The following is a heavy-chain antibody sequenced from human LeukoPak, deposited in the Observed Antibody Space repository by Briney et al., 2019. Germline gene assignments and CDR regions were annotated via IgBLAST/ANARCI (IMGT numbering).Heavy chain of an antibody. Sequence: PSDTLSLPRNVSGATLTTHYWSWLPPPPGGGLEWLGFIYYNGRSGTTTYNPSLKSRVTISLDTSKNHFSLRLTSVIGADTAVYFCARRVDIANIDYWGRGTVVTVSS. J-gene: IGHJ4*02. CDR1: GATLTTHY. CDR2: IYYNGRSGTT. CDR3: ARRVDIANIDY. D-gene: IGHD5-18*01. V-gene: IGHV4-59*07.